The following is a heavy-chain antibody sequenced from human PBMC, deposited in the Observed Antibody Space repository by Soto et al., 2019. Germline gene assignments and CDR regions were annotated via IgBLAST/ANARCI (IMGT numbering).Heavy chain of an antibody. CDR2: ISGSGGHS. CDR3: AKDCRRLTVSGSAFDS. D-gene: IGHD3-10*01. V-gene: IGHV3-23*01. J-gene: IGHJ4*02. CDR1: GFTFNDYA. Sequence: GGSLRLSCAASGFTFNDYAMAWVRQAPGKGLEWVSSISGSGGHSSYADSVKGRFTISRDSVKNMLSLDMSDLRAEDTAVYYCAKDCRRLTVSGSAFDSWGQGALVTVSS.